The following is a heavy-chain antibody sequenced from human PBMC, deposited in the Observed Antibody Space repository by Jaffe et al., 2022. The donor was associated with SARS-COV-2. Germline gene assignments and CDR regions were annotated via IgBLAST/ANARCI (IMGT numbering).Heavy chain of an antibody. CDR3: ARVVGNYDILTGYYASPNAFDI. D-gene: IGHD3-9*01. J-gene: IGHJ3*02. CDR2: IYYSGST. V-gene: IGHV4-59*01. Sequence: QVQLQESGPGLVKPSETLSLTCTVSGGSISSYYWSWIRQPPGKGLEWIGYIYYSGSTNYNPSLKSRVTISVDTSKNQFSLKLSSVTAADTAVYYCARVVGNYDILTGYYASPNAFDIWGQGTMVTVSS. CDR1: GGSISSYY.